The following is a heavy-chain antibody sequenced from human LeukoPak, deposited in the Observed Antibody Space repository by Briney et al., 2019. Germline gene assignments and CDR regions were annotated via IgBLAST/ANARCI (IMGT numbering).Heavy chain of an antibody. CDR1: GGSFTGYY. J-gene: IGHJ6*02. CDR3: ARGLGIAVAGHGHYYYYGMDV. V-gene: IGHV4-34*01. CDR2: INHSGST. Sequence: SETLSLTCAVYGGSFTGYYWSWIREPPGKGLGWIGEINHSGSTNYNPSLKSRVTISVDTSKNQFSLKLSSVTAADTAVYYCARGLGIAVAGHGHYYYYGMDVWGQGTTVTVSS. D-gene: IGHD6-13*01.